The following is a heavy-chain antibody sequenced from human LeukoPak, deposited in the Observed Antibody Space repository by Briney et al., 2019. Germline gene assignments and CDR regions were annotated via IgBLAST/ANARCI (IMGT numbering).Heavy chain of an antibody. J-gene: IGHJ4*02. D-gene: IGHD6-13*01. Sequence: ASVKVSCKISGYTLTELSMHWVRQAPGKGLEGMGGFDPEDGETIYAQKFQGRVTMTEDTSTDTAYMELSSLRSEDTAVYYCATVIAAAGTFDYWGQGTLVTVSS. CDR1: GYTLTELS. CDR2: FDPEDGET. V-gene: IGHV1-24*01. CDR3: ATVIAAAGTFDY.